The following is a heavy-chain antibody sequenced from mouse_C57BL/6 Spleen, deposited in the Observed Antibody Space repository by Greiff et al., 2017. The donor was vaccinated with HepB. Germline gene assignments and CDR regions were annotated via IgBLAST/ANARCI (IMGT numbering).Heavy chain of an antibody. Sequence: EVQLQQSGPELVKPGASVKISCKASGYTFTDYYMNWVKQSHGKSLEWIGDINPNNGGTSYNQKFKGKAKLTVDKSSSTAYMELRSLTSEDSAVYYCARREDSNYRSGFDYWGQGTTLTVSS. J-gene: IGHJ2*01. CDR1: GYTFTDYY. CDR2: INPNNGGT. V-gene: IGHV1-26*01. D-gene: IGHD2-5*01. CDR3: ARREDSNYRSGFDY.